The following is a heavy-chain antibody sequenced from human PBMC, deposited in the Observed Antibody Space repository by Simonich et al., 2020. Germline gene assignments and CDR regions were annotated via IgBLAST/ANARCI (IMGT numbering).Heavy chain of an antibody. Sequence: EVQLVESGGGLVQPGGSLRLSCAASGFTFSSYEMNWVRQAPGKGLEWVSYIRSSGSNKYYADSVKGRFTISRNNAKNSLYLQMNSLRAEDTAVYYCARDFRLQLVEIGTYYYYGMDVWGQGTTVTVSS. J-gene: IGHJ6*02. V-gene: IGHV3-48*03. CDR2: IRSSGSNK. CDR3: ARDFRLQLVEIGTYYYYGMDV. CDR1: GFTFSSYE. D-gene: IGHD6-6*01.